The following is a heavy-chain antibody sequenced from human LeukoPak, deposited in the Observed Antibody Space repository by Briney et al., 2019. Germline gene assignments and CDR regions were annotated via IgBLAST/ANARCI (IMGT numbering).Heavy chain of an antibody. J-gene: IGHJ4*02. CDR3: ARVPFWSGYYPFDY. Sequence: SETLSLTCAVYGGSFSSYYWSWIRQPPGKGLEWIGEINHSGSTNYNPSLKSRVTVSVDTSKNQFSLKLSSVTAADTAVYYCARVPFWSGYYPFDYWGQGTLVTVSS. D-gene: IGHD3-3*01. CDR1: GGSFSSYY. CDR2: INHSGST. V-gene: IGHV4-34*01.